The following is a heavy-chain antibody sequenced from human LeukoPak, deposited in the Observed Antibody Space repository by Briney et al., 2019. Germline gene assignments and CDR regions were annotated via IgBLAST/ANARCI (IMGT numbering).Heavy chain of an antibody. CDR2: ISWSSGTI. CDR3: AKGRAALGPHSVDY. J-gene: IGHJ4*02. Sequence: GRSLRLSCAASGFTFDDYAMHWVRQAPGKGLEGVSGISWSSGTIVYADSVKGRFTISRDNAKNSLYLQMNSLRAEDTALYYCAKGRAALGPHSVDYWGQGTLVTVSS. D-gene: IGHD6-6*01. V-gene: IGHV3-9*01. CDR1: GFTFDDYA.